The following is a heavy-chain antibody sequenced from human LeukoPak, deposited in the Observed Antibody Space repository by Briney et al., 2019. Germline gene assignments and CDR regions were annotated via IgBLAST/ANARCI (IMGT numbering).Heavy chain of an antibody. CDR1: GGSFSGYY. D-gene: IGHD3-3*01. CDR2: IYYSGST. V-gene: IGHV4-59*01. J-gene: IGHJ6*02. CDR3: ARGPYDFLDV. Sequence: SETLSLTCAVYGGSFSGYYWSWIRQPPGKGLEWIGYIYYSGSTNCNPSLKSRVTISVDTSKNQFSLKLSSVTAADTAVYYCARGPYDFLDVWGQGTTVTVSS.